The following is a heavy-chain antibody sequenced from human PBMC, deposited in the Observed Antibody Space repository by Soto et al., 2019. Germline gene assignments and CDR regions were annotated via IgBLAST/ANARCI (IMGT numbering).Heavy chain of an antibody. CDR1: GFTFSSYG. D-gene: IGHD3-9*01. Sequence: QVQLVESGGGVVQPGRSLRLSCAASGFTFSSYGMHWVRQAPGKGLAWAAVIYYAGSNKYYADSVKGRFTISRDNSKNTLYLQMNGLRTEDTAVYYCAKDLYDIWTGYYLGHGMDVWGQGTTVTVSS. CDR3: AKDLYDIWTGYYLGHGMDV. V-gene: IGHV3-30*18. J-gene: IGHJ6*02. CDR2: IYYAGSNK.